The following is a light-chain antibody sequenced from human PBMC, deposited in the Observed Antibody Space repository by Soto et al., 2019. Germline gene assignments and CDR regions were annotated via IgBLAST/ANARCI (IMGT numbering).Light chain of an antibody. V-gene: IGKV1-39*01. J-gene: IGKJ3*01. CDR2: AAS. CDR1: QSISNY. Sequence: DIQMTQSPSSLSASVGDSVTITCRASQSISNYLNWYQQKPGKAPKLLVYAASSLQSGVPSRFSGSGSGTDFTLTISSLQPEDFATYYCQQSYRTTFTLGPGTKVDIK. CDR3: QQSYRTTFT.